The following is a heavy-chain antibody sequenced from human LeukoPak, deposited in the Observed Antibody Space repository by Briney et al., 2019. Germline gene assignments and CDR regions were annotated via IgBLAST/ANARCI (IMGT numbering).Heavy chain of an antibody. CDR2: ISAYNGNT. D-gene: IGHD6-19*01. V-gene: IGHV1-18*01. Sequence: ASVKVSCKASGYTFTSYGISWVRQAPGQGLEWMGWISAYNGNTNYAQKLQGRVTMTTDTSTSTAYMELRSLRPDDTAVYYCARDRSSSGWSVYFDHWGQGTLVTVSS. J-gene: IGHJ4*02. CDR3: ARDRSSSGWSVYFDH. CDR1: GYTFTSYG.